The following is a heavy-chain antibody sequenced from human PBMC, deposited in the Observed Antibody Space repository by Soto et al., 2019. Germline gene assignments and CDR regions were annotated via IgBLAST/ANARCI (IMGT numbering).Heavy chain of an antibody. CDR2: ISSSSSYT. J-gene: IGHJ6*02. D-gene: IGHD3-10*01. CDR1: GFTFSDYY. V-gene: IGHV3-11*06. CDR3: ARRETYYYASGSSGTYVYGMDV. Sequence: QVQLVESGGGLVKPGGSLRLSCAASGFTFSDYYMSWIRQAPGKGREWVSYISSSSSYTNYADSVKGRFTISRDNAKNSRYLQMNSLRAEDTAVYYCARRETYYYASGSSGTYVYGMDVWGQGTTVTVSS.